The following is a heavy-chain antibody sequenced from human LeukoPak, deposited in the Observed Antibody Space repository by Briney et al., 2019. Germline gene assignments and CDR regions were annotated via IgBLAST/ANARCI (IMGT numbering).Heavy chain of an antibody. J-gene: IGHJ5*02. CDR3: AKQDIVVVPAAMGGPNWFDP. CDR1: GFTFSDYY. V-gene: IGHV3-23*01. Sequence: GGSLRLSCAASGFTFSDYYMSWIRQAPGKGLEWVSAISGSGGSTYYADSVKGRFTISRDNSKNTLYLQMNSLRAEDTAVYYCAKQDIVVVPAAMGGPNWFDPWGQGTLVTVSS. D-gene: IGHD2-2*01. CDR2: ISGSGGST.